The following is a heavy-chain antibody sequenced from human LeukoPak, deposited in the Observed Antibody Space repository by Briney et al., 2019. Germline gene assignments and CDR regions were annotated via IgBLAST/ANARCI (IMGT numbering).Heavy chain of an antibody. J-gene: IGHJ4*02. D-gene: IGHD3-9*01. V-gene: IGHV1-24*01. CDR2: FHPEDGET. CDR3: ATKHQSGNYDILTGELDH. CDR1: GYTLSKLS. Sequence: ASVKVSCKVPGYTLSKLSMHWVRQAPGKGLEWMGNFHPEDGETIHAQNFQVRVTLTEDTSTDTAYMELSSLRSEDTAVYYCATKHQSGNYDILTGELDHWGQGTLVTVSS.